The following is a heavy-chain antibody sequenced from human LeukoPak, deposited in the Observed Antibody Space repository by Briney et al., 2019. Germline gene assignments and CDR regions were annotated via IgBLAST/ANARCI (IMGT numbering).Heavy chain of an antibody. CDR2: INPNSGGT. V-gene: IGHV1-2*02. Sequence: ASVKVSCKASGYTFTGYFMHWVRQAPGQGLEWMGWINPNSGGTNYAQKFQGRVTMTRDTSISTAYMELSRLRSDDTAVYYCATAKYYYGSGSYPALDYGGREPRVPVSS. CDR1: GYTFTGYF. D-gene: IGHD3-10*01. CDR3: ATAKYYYGSGSYPALDY. J-gene: IGHJ4*02.